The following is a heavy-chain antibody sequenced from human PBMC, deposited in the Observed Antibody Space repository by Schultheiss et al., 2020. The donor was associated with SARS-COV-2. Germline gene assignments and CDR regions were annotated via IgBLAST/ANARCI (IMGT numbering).Heavy chain of an antibody. V-gene: IGHV3-21*01. CDR1: GFTFSSYS. D-gene: IGHD3-10*01. Sequence: GESLKISCAASGFTFSSYSMNWVRQAPGKGLEWVSSISSSSSYIYYADSVKGRFTISRDNAKNSLYLQMNSLRAEDTAVYYCARVGVWLWFGGHLFDYWGQGALVTVAS. CDR3: ARVGVWLWFGGHLFDY. J-gene: IGHJ4*02. CDR2: ISSSSSYI.